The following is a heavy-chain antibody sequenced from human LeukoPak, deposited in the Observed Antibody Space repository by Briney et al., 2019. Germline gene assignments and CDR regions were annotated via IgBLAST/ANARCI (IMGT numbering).Heavy chain of an antibody. CDR2: IYTSGST. CDR3: ARHLGGRPAPWVVVPAAYFDY. D-gene: IGHD2-2*01. J-gene: IGHJ4*02. Sequence: PSETLSLTCTVSGGSISSYYWSWIRQPPGKGLEWIGYIYTSGSTNYNPSLKSRVTISVDTSKNQFSLKLSSVTAADTAVYYCARHLGGRPAPWVVVPAAYFDYWGQGTLVTVSS. CDR1: GGSISSYY. V-gene: IGHV4-4*09.